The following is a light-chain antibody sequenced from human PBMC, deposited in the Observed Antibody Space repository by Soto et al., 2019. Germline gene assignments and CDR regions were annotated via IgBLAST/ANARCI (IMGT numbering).Light chain of an antibody. CDR1: QTISTW. CDR3: QQYNDYPWT. V-gene: IGKV1-5*03. Sequence: DIQMTQSPSTLSAFVGDKVTITCRASQTISTWLAWYQQKPGKAPKLLIYKASSLESGVPSRFSGSGSGTEFTLTISSLQPDDYAAYFCQQYNDYPWTFGQGTKLDIK. CDR2: KAS. J-gene: IGKJ1*01.